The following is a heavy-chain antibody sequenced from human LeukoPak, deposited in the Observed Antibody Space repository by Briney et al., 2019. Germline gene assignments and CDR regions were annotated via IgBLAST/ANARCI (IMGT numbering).Heavy chain of an antibody. CDR2: ISGSGGST. J-gene: IGHJ5*02. CDR3: AICSVGVFRRFDP. Sequence: GGSLRLSRAASGFHFSSYAMSWVRQPPGKGLEWVSAISGSGGSTYYAASVKGRFTISSVNSKNTLYLQMYSLRADDPAVYYCAICSVGVFRRFDPWGEGTLVTVSS. V-gene: IGHV3-23*01. D-gene: IGHD3-10*02. CDR1: GFHFSSYA.